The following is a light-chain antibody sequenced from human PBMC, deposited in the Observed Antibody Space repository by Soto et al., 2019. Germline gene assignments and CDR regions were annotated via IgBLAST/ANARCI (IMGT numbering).Light chain of an antibody. CDR3: CSYAGSSTHVV. CDR2: EGS. Sequence: QSALTQPASVSGSPGQSITISCTGTSSDVGSYNLVSWYQQHPGKAPKLMIYEGSKRLSGVSNRFSGSKSGNTASLTISGLQAEDEAEYYCCSYAGSSTHVVFGGGTKLTVL. J-gene: IGLJ2*01. V-gene: IGLV2-23*01. CDR1: SSDVGSYNL.